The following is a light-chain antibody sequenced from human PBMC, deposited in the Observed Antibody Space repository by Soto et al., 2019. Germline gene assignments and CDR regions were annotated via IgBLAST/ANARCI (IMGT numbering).Light chain of an antibody. V-gene: IGLV2-23*01. CDR1: SSDVGSYNL. CDR2: EGN. J-gene: IGLJ1*01. Sequence: QSALTQPASVSGSPGQSITISCTGTSSDVGSYNLVSWYQQHPGKAPKLMIYEGNKRPSGVSNRFSGSKSANTASLTISGRQTEDEAGYYCCSYAGTNTFVFGTGTKLTVL. CDR3: CSYAGTNTFV.